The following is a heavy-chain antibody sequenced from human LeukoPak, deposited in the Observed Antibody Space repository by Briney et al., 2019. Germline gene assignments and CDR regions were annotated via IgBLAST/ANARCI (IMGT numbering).Heavy chain of an antibody. CDR1: GFNVDHYV. CDR3: ARDQGSGS. V-gene: IGHV3-48*01. J-gene: IGHJ4*02. Sequence: PGGSLRISCMTSGFNVDHYVLNRVRQAPGKGLEWVSYISSSSSTIYYADSVKGRFTISRDNAKNSLYLQMNSLRAEDTAVYYCARDQGSGSWGQGTLVTVSS. CDR2: ISSSSSTI. D-gene: IGHD1-26*01.